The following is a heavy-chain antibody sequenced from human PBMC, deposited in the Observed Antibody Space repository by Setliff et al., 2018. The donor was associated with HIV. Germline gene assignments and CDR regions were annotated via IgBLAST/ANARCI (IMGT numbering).Heavy chain of an antibody. CDR2: ISANNGNT. D-gene: IGHD2-2*01. CDR3: ARDGEYQVLHYYYSGMDV. J-gene: IGHJ6*02. V-gene: IGHV1-18*01. CDR1: GYTFTRHG. Sequence: ASVKVSCKASGYTFTRHGISWVRQAPGQGLEWMGWISANNGNTKYAQRLQGRVTMTTDTSTSTAYMDLRSLRSDDTAVYFCARDGEYQVLHYYYSGMDVWGQGTTVTVS.